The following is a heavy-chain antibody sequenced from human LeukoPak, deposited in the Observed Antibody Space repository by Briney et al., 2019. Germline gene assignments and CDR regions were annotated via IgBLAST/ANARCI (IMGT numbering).Heavy chain of an antibody. CDR1: GDSISSGGFS. CDR3: ARMRYDSSGYWNWFDP. D-gene: IGHD3-22*01. V-gene: IGHV4-30-2*06. CDR2: IYHSGST. Sequence: SQTLSLTCAVSGDSISSGGFSWGWIRQSPGKGLEWIVYIYHSGSTHYNSSLKSRVTISIDKSKTQFSLKLNSVTAADTAVYYCARMRYDSSGYWNWFDPWGQGTLVTVSS. J-gene: IGHJ5*02.